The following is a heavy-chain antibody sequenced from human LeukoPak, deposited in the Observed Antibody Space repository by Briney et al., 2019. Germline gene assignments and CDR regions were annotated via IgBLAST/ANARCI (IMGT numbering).Heavy chain of an antibody. Sequence: PGGSLRLSCAASGFTFSSYGMLWARQAPGKGLEWVSFIRYDGSNEKSADSVKGRFTISRDNSKNTLYLQMNSLRADDTAFYCCAKELDPYQVLPDAFDAWGQGTMVTVSS. J-gene: IGHJ3*01. CDR3: AKELDPYQVLPDAFDA. CDR2: IRYDGSNE. D-gene: IGHD2-2*01. V-gene: IGHV3-30*02. CDR1: GFTFSSYG.